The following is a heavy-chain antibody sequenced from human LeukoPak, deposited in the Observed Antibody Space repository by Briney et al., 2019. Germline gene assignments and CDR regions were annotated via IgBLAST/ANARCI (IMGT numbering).Heavy chain of an antibody. Sequence: PSETLSLTFTVSSGSISSYYWSRLRQPPGKGLEWIGHIHGSGSTKYNPSLKSRVTMSVDTSKKQISLKLSSVTAADTAVYYCALGGGGYPMFSWGQGALVTVSS. CDR3: ALGGGGYPMFS. V-gene: IGHV4-4*09. J-gene: IGHJ5*02. D-gene: IGHD1-26*01. CDR2: IHGSGST. CDR1: SGSISSYY.